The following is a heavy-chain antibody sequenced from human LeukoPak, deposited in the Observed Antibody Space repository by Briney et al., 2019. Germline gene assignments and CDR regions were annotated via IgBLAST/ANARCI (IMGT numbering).Heavy chain of an antibody. D-gene: IGHD1-1*01. CDR2: ISGSGGST. CDR3: AKAPRVRVYFDY. Sequence: GGSLRLSCAASGFTFSSYAMSWVRQAPGKGLEWVSAISGSGGSTYYADSVKGRFTISRDNSKNTMYLQMNSLRAEDTAVYYCAKAPRVRVYFDYWGQGTLVTVSS. V-gene: IGHV3-23*01. CDR1: GFTFSSYA. J-gene: IGHJ4*02.